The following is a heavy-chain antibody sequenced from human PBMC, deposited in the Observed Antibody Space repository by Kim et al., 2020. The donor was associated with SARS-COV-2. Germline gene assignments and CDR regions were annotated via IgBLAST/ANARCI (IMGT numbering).Heavy chain of an antibody. Sequence: DSVKGRFTISRDNSKNTLYLQMNSLRAEDTAVYYCAKTYYDFWSGYYFDYWGQGTLVTVSS. CDR3: AKTYYDFWSGYYFDY. V-gene: IGHV3-23*01. D-gene: IGHD3-3*01. J-gene: IGHJ4*02.